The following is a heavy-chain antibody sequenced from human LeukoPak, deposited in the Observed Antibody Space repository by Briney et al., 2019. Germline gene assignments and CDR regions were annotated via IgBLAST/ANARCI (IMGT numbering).Heavy chain of an antibody. D-gene: IGHD3-10*01. CDR2: INPNSGGT. CDR1: GYTFTAYY. V-gene: IGHV1-2*02. J-gene: IGHJ6*02. CDR3: ARGGHYYGSGSYYYYYGMDV. Sequence: ASVKASCKASGYTFTAYYMHWVRQAPGQGLEWMGWINPNSGGTNYAQKFQGRVTMTRDTSISTAYMELSRLRSDDTAVYYCARGGHYYGSGSYYYYYGMDVWGQGTTVTVSS.